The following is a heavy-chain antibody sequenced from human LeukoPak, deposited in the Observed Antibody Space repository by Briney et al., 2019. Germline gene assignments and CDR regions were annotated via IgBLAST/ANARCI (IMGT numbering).Heavy chain of an antibody. V-gene: IGHV5-51*01. D-gene: IGHD3-16*01. J-gene: IGHJ4*02. CDR3: ATGGICSSNFDY. CDR2: IYPGDSET. Sequence: HGESLKISCKGSGYNFIRFWIGWVRQMPGKGLEWMGIIYPGDSETRYSPSFQGQVTISVDKSISTAYLQWSSLKASDTAVYYCATGGICSSNFDYWGQGTLVTVSS. CDR1: GYNFIRFW.